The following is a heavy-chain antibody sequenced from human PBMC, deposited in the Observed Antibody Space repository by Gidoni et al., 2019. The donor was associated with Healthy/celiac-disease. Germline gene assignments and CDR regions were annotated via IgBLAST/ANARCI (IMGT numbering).Heavy chain of an antibody. J-gene: IGHJ4*02. CDR1: GFTLSSYW. V-gene: IGHV3-7*03. CDR2: IKQDGSEK. Sequence: EVQLVESGGGLVQPGGSLRLSCAASGFTLSSYWMSWVRQAPGKGLEEVANIKQDGSEKYYVDSVKGRFTISRDNAKNSLYLKMNSLRAEDTAVYYCARDSDWNPVDYWGQGTLVTVSS. D-gene: IGHD1-1*01. CDR3: ARDSDWNPVDY.